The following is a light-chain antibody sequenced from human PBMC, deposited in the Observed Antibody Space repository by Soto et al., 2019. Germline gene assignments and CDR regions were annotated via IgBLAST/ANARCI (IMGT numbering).Light chain of an antibody. CDR2: AAS. CDR1: QSISNY. J-gene: IGKJ1*01. V-gene: IGKV1-39*01. Sequence: DTQMPQAPSSLSASVGDSVTLPCXASQSISNYLNWYQQKPGRAPKLLIYAASSLQSGVPSRFSGSGSGTDFTLTINSLQPEDFATYDCQQSYSTPPTFGQGTKADI. CDR3: QQSYSTPPT.